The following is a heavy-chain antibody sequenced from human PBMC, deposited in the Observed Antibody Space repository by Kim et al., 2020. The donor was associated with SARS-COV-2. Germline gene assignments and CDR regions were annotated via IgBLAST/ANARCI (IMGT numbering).Heavy chain of an antibody. CDR1: GFTFSSYG. J-gene: IGHJ4*02. V-gene: IGHV3-33*06. Sequence: GGSLRLSCAASGFTFSSYGMHWVRQAPGKGLEWVAVIWYDGSNKYYADSVKGRFTISRDNSKNTLYLQMNSLRAEDTAVYYCAKSPMMATMGYFDYWGQGTLVTVSS. CDR2: IWYDGSNK. CDR3: AKSPMMATMGYFDY. D-gene: IGHD5-12*01.